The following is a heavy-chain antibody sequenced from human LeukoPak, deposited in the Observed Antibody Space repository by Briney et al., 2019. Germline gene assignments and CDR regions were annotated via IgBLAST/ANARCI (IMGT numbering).Heavy chain of an antibody. CDR1: GFTFSDYY. CDR3: ARGYCSSTSCRTMDV. D-gene: IGHD2-2*01. J-gene: IGHJ6*02. V-gene: IGHV3-11*01. CDR2: ISSSGSTI. Sequence: GGSLRLSCAASGFTFSDYYMSWIRQAPGKGLEWVSYISSSGSTIYYADSVKGRFTISRDNAKNSLYLQMNSLRAEDTAVYYCARGYCSSTSCRTMDVWGQGTTVTVSS.